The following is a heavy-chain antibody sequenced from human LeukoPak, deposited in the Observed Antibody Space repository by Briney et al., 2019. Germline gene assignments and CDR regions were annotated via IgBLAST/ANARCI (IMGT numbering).Heavy chain of an antibody. Sequence: GGSLRLSCVASGFTFSKYDVHWVRRAPGKGLEWVAVIAYDGNNKIYADSVKGRFTISRDNSKNTLYLQMNSLRAEDTAVYYCARAAAETGAFRDNWFDPWGQGTLVTVSS. V-gene: IGHV3-30-3*01. D-gene: IGHD6-19*01. CDR2: IAYDGNNK. CDR3: ARAAAETGAFRDNWFDP. CDR1: GFTFSKYD. J-gene: IGHJ5*02.